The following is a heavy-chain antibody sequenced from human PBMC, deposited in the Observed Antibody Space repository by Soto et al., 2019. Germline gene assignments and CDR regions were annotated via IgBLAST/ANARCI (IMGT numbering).Heavy chain of an antibody. CDR1: GFTFSDYY. Sequence: SCAASGFTFSDYYMSWIRQAPGKGLEWVSYISSSGSTIYYADSVKGRFTISRDNAKNSLYLQMNSLRAEDTAVYYCARAVVAEPYYYYGMDVWGQGTTVTVSS. CDR3: ARAVVAEPYYYYGMDV. D-gene: IGHD2-15*01. V-gene: IGHV3-11*01. J-gene: IGHJ6*02. CDR2: ISSSGSTI.